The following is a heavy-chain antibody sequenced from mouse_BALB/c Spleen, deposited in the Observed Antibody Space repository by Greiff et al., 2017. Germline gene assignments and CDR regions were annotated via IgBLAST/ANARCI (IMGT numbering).Heavy chain of an antibody. CDR2: IWAGGST. D-gene: IGHD3-2*01. Sequence: QVQLKESGPGLVAPSQSLSITCTVSGFSLTSYGVHWVRQPPGKGLEWLGVIWAGGSTNYNSALMSRLSISKDNSKSQVFLKMNSLQTDDTAMYYCARDSDSSGYSFAYWGQGTLVTVSA. CDR1: GFSLTSYG. CDR3: ARDSDSSGYSFAY. J-gene: IGHJ3*01. V-gene: IGHV2-9*02.